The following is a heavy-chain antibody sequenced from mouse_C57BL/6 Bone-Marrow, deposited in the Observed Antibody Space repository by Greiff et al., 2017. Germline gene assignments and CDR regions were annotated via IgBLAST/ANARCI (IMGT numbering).Heavy chain of an antibody. V-gene: IGHV1-15*01. J-gene: IGHJ2*01. CDR2: IDPETGGT. D-gene: IGHD4-1*01. CDR3: TRGLGHYFDY. CDR1: GYTFTDYE. Sequence: VQLQQSGAELVRPGASVTLSCKASGYTFTDYEMHWVKQTPVHGLEWIGAIDPETGGTAYNQKFKGKAILTADKSSSTAYMELRSLTSEDSAVYYYTRGLGHYFDYWGQGTTLTVSS.